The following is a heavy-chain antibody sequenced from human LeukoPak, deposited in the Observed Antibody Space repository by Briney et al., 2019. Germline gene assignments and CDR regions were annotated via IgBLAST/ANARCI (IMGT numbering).Heavy chain of an antibody. J-gene: IGHJ4*02. V-gene: IGHV3-15*01. Sequence: GGSLRLSCAASGFTFSNAWMSWVRQAPGKGLEWVGRIKSTADGATIDYAAPVKGRFTISRDDSKNTLYLQMNSLKTEDTAVYYCSSDGVLDYGLFDYWGQGTLVTVSS. CDR2: IKSTADGATI. D-gene: IGHD4-17*01. CDR3: SSDGVLDYGLFDY. CDR1: GFTFSNAW.